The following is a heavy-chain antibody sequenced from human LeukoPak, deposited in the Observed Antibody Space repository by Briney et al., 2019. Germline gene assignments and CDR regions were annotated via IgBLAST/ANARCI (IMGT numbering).Heavy chain of an antibody. CDR1: GFTFSDYY. V-gene: IGHV3-11*01. CDR3: ARYDTVGATTGFDY. J-gene: IGHJ4*02. CDR2: INSGSVI. D-gene: IGHD1-26*01. Sequence: GGSLRLSCAASGFTFSDYYMNWIRQAPGKGLEWVSYINSGSVIHYTDSVKGRFTISRDNAKNSLYLQMNSLRAEDTAVYYCARYDTVGATTGFDYWGQGTLVTVSS.